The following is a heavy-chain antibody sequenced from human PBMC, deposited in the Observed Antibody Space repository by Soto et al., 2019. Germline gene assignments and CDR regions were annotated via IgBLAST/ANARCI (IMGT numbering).Heavy chain of an antibody. CDR3: ARQNPYSSGSYYFDF. V-gene: IGHV4-31*03. D-gene: IGHD6-19*01. Sequence: PSETLSLTCTGSGVSIRSGGYYWSWIRQHPGKGLEWIGYIYYNGSPYYNPSLKGRVTISVDPSKNQFSLDLNSVTAADTAVYYCARQNPYSSGSYYFDFWGQGALVTVSS. CDR1: GVSIRSGGYY. J-gene: IGHJ4*02. CDR2: IYYNGSP.